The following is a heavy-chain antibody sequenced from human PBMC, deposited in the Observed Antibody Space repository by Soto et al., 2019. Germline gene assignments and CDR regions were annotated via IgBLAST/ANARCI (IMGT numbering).Heavy chain of an antibody. D-gene: IGHD4-17*01. Sequence: SVKVSCKASGGTFSSYTISWVRQAPGQGLEWMGSIIPIHGIANYAQKFQGRVTMTEDTSTDTAYMELSSLRSEDTAVYYCATTLRWVTTWYYFDYWGQGTLVTVSS. J-gene: IGHJ4*02. CDR1: GGTFSSYT. CDR2: IIPIHGIA. V-gene: IGHV1-69*02. CDR3: ATTLRWVTTWYYFDY.